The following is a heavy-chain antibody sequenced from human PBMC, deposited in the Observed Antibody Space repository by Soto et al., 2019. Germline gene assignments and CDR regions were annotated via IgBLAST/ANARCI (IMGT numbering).Heavy chain of an antibody. CDR2: IGASGDPT. CDR1: GFTFGNYA. D-gene: IGHD2-15*01. Sequence: PGGSLRLSCAASGFTFGNYAMSWVRQAPEKGLEWISGIGASGDPTDYADSVKGRFTISRDNSKNALYLQMNSLRVEDTAIYYCAMKLPGRYPFDSWGQGTLVTVSS. J-gene: IGHJ4*02. CDR3: AMKLPGRYPFDS. V-gene: IGHV3-23*01.